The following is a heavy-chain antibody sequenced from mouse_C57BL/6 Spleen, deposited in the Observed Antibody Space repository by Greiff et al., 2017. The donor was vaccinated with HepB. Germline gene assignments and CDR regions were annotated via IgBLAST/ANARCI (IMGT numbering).Heavy chain of an antibody. CDR2: IYPGDGDT. CDR1: GYAFSRSW. D-gene: IGHD1-2*01. V-gene: IGHV1-82*01. J-gene: IGHJ4*01. CDR3: ARPEAFITTGAMDY. Sequence: VQVVESGPELVKPGASVKISCKASGYAFSRSWMNWVKQRPGKGLEWIGRIYPGDGDTNYNGKFKGKATLTADKSSSTADMQLSSLTSEDSAVYFCARPEAFITTGAMDYWGQGTSGTVSS.